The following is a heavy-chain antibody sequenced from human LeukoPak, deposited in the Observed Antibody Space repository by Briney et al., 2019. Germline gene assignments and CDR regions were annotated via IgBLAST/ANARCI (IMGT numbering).Heavy chain of an antibody. CDR1: GGSISSYY. Sequence: SETLSLTCTVSGGSISSYYWSWIRQPPGKGPEWIGYIYYSGSTNYNPSLKSRVTISVDTSKNQFSLKLSSVTAADTAVYYCAREGGPYRPLDYSGQGTLVTVSS. V-gene: IGHV4-59*12. CDR3: AREGGPYRPLDY. J-gene: IGHJ4*02. CDR2: IYYSGST.